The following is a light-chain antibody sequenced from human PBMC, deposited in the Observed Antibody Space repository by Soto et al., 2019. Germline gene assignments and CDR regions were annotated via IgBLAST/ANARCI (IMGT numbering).Light chain of an antibody. CDR2: DVS. V-gene: IGLV2-14*03. J-gene: IGLJ1*01. Sequence: QSALTQPASVSGSPGQSITISCTGTSSDVGAYNYVSWYQHHPGKVPRLMIFDVSNRPSGVSNRFSGSKSGNTASLTISCLQAEDEADYYCCSYSRSSPYVFGAGTKVTVL. CDR1: SSDVGAYNY. CDR3: CSYSRSSPYV.